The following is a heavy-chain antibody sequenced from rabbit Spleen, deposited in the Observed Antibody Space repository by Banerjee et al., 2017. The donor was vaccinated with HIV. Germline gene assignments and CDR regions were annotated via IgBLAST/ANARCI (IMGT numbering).Heavy chain of an antibody. CDR2: IYAAKGST. D-gene: IGHD4-1*01. CDR1: GFDFSGYG. J-gene: IGHJ3*01. Sequence: QLKESGGGLVTPGGTLKLSCKASGFDFSGYGMSWVRQAPGKGLEWIGIIYAAKGSTDYASWVNGRFTISSDNAQSTVDLKMTSLTAADTATYFCARAIVPWLGLTRLDLWGQGTLVTVS. CDR3: ARAIVPWLGLTRLDL. V-gene: IGHV1S7*01.